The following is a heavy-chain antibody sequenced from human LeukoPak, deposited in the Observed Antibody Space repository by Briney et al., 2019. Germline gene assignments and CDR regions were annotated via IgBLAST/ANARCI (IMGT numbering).Heavy chain of an antibody. CDR2: IYHSGST. D-gene: IGHD3-10*01. CDR1: GYSISSGYY. V-gene: IGHV4-38-2*02. CDR3: ARDHGSGGYNWFDP. J-gene: IGHJ5*02. Sequence: SETLSLTCTVSGYSISSGYYWGWIRQPPGKGLEWIGSIYHSGSTYYNPSLKSRVTISVDTSKNQFSLKLSSVTAADTAVYYCARDHGSGGYNWFDPWGQGTLVTVSS.